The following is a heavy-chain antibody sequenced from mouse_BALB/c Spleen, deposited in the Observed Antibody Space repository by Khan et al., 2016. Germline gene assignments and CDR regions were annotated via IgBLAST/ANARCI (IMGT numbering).Heavy chain of an antibody. D-gene: IGHD1-2*01. CDR3: ARKRLRDYAMDY. Sequence: QIQLVQSGPELKKPGETVKISCKASGYTFTNYGMNWVKQAPGKGLKWMGWINTYTGEPTYADDFKGRFAFSLETSASTAYLQINNLKNEDTATYFCARKRLRDYAMDYWGQGTSVTVSS. J-gene: IGHJ4*01. V-gene: IGHV9-3-1*01. CDR1: GYTFTNYG. CDR2: INTYTGEP.